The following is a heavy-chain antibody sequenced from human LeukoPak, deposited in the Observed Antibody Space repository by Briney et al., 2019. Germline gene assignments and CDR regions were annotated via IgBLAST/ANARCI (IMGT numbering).Heavy chain of an antibody. V-gene: IGHV4-39*07. CDR3: AREGLSQIVVVI. CDR2: VYYSGST. D-gene: IGHD2-21*01. Sequence: PSETLSFTCTISGGSISSTTYYWGWLRQPPGKGLEWIGSVYYSGSTYYNPSLKSRVTISVDTSKNQFSLKLSSVTAADTAIYYCAREGLSQIVVVIWGQGTLVTVSS. J-gene: IGHJ4*02. CDR1: GGSISSTTYY.